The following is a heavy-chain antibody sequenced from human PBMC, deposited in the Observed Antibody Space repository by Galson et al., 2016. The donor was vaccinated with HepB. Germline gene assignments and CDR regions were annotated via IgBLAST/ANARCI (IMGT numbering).Heavy chain of an antibody. V-gene: IGHV4-4*02. CDR2: IYHSGFT. J-gene: IGHJ4*02. CDR3: ARRHCSGGTCYPLDY. D-gene: IGHD2-15*01. Sequence: ETLSLTCAVSGASISSNNWWIWVRQPPGKGLEWIGEIYHSGFTNYNPSLKRRVTISVDMSKNQFSRKLNSVTAADTAVFYCARRHCSGGTCYPLDYWGQGTLVTVSS. CDR1: GASISSNNW.